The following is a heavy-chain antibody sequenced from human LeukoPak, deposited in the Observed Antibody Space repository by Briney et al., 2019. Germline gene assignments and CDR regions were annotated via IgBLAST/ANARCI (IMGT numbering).Heavy chain of an antibody. D-gene: IGHD6-13*01. CDR2: INPNSGGT. Sequence: ASVKVSCKASGDTFTAYYIHWVRQAPGQGPEWMGWINPNSGGTNYAQKFQGRVTMTRDTSISTAYMELSSLTSDDTAVFYCARDRSNSYDYWGQGTLVTVSS. CDR1: GDTFTAYY. J-gene: IGHJ4*02. V-gene: IGHV1-2*02. CDR3: ARDRSNSYDY.